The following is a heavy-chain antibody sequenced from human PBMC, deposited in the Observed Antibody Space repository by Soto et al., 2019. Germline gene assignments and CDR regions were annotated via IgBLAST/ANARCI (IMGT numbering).Heavy chain of an antibody. CDR3: AFFVILLRPQKYLLY. CDR2: INAGNGNT. D-gene: IGHD1-26*01. Sequence: GASVKVSCKAGGYTITSYVMDWVRQAPARKIEWMGWINAGNGNTKYSQKFQGRVTITRDTSAGPAYMELSSLRSEDTAVYYCAFFVILLRPQKYLLYCRQPTLLTLSS. V-gene: IGHV1-3*01. J-gene: IGHJ4*02. CDR1: GYTITSYV.